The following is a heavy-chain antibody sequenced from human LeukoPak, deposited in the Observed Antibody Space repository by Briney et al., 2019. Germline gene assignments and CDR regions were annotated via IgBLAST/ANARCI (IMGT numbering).Heavy chain of an antibody. CDR3: ATGPVGATGRVGHFDY. D-gene: IGHD1-26*01. Sequence: ASVKVSCKVSGYTLTELSMHWVRQAPGKGLEWMGGFDPEDGETIYAQKFQGRVTMTEDTSTDTAYMELSSLRSEDTAVYYCATGPVGATGRVGHFDYWGQGTLVTVSS. CDR1: GYTLTELS. CDR2: FDPEDGET. V-gene: IGHV1-24*01. J-gene: IGHJ4*02.